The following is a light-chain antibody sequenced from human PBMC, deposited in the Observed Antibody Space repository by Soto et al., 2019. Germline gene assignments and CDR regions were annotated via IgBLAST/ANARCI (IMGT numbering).Light chain of an antibody. CDR2: AAS. V-gene: IGKV1-39*01. J-gene: IGKJ1*01. Sequence: DIQMTQSPSSLSASVGDRVTITCRASETITTYLNWYQQKPGKAPRLLIRAASDLQNGVPARFGGSGSATYFTLTTNSLQPEDFATYYCQQSYSIPATFGQGTKVDNK. CDR1: ETITTY. CDR3: QQSYSIPAT.